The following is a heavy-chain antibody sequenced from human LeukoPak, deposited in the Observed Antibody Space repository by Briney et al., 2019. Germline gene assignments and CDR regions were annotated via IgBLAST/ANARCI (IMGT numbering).Heavy chain of an antibody. CDR1: GFTFSTYG. V-gene: IGHV3-23*01. CDR2: ISGNDGTT. J-gene: IGHJ4*02. CDR3: AKRSPLYSDMPGNYFDY. D-gene: IGHD2-2*01. Sequence: GGSLRLSCTASGFTFSTYGMTWVRQAPGKGLEWVSTISGNDGTTYYADSVKGRFTVSRDNSKNTLYLQMNNLRAEDTAIYYCAKRSPLYSDMPGNYFDYWGQGTLVTVSS.